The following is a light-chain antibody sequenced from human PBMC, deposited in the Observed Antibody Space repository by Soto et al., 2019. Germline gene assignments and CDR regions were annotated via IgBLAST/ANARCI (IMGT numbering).Light chain of an antibody. CDR1: QSVSIL. V-gene: IGKV3D-15*01. J-gene: IGKJ1*01. CDR3: QKYGRSPWT. CDR2: EAS. Sequence: EIVMTQSPATLSVSPGERATLSCRASQSVSILLAWYQQKPGQAPRLIIYEASNRAAGIPDRFSGSGSGTDFALTISRLESEDLAVYYCQKYGRSPWTCGQGTKVDI.